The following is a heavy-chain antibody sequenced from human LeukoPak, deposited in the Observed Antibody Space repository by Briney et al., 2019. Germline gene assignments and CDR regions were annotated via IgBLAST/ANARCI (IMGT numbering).Heavy chain of an antibody. Sequence: PGGSLRLSCVDSRFAFSTSWMSWVRQAPGKGLEWVANMNHDGSEKYYVDFVKGRFTISRDNARNSLYLQMNSLGVEDTAVYYCARIIERNNYGGPYYWYFDLWGRGILVTVSS. V-gene: IGHV3-7*01. CDR2: MNHDGSEK. CDR1: RFAFSTSW. D-gene: IGHD2-21*01. CDR3: ARIIERNNYGGPYYWYFDL. J-gene: IGHJ2*01.